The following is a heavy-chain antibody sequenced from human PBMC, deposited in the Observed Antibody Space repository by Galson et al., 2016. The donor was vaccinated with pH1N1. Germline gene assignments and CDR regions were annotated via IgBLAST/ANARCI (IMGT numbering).Heavy chain of an antibody. Sequence: VKVSCKVSKYTFTDNYMHWVQQAPGRGLEYMGLVDPDDGETIYAEKFQGRVTITADTSTDTAYLELRSLTSEDTAVCYCAAGRYNSCWIDSWGQGTLVVVSS. V-gene: IGHV1-69-2*01. D-gene: IGHD6-19*01. J-gene: IGHJ5*01. CDR2: VDPDDGET. CDR3: AAGRYNSCWIDS. CDR1: KYTFTDNY.